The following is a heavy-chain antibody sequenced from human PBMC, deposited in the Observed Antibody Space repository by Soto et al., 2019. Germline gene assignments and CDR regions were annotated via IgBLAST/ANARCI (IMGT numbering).Heavy chain of an antibody. CDR1: GGSISTYY. Sequence: PSETLSLTCTVSGGSISTYYWSWIRQPPGKGLEWIGYFYDGNTNYNPSLKSQVTISADTSKKKFYLKLSSVTAADTAMYYCARVAESSGYPLDYWGQGILVTVSS. J-gene: IGHJ4*02. CDR2: FYDGNT. D-gene: IGHD3-22*01. V-gene: IGHV4-59*01. CDR3: ARVAESSGYPLDY.